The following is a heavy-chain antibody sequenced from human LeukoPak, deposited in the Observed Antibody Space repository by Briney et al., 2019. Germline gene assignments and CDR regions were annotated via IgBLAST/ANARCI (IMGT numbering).Heavy chain of an antibody. V-gene: IGHV3-23*01. Sequence: GGSLRLSCAASGFTFSIYWMSWVRQAPGKGLEWVSAISGSGGSTYYADSVKGRFTISRDNSKNTLYLQMNSLRAEDTAVYYCAKDRLSGPAANYYYYMDVWGKGTTVTVSS. D-gene: IGHD2-2*01. J-gene: IGHJ6*03. CDR2: ISGSGGST. CDR1: GFTFSIYW. CDR3: AKDRLSGPAANYYYYMDV.